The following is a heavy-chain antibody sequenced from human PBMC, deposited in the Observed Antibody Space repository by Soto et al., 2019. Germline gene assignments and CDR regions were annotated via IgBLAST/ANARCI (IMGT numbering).Heavy chain of an antibody. CDR2: IHYNGNT. Sequence: PSETLSLTCTVSSDSISAYSWSWVRQPPGKGLEWIGNIHYNGNTKYNPSLKSRVTMSVDTSKNQFSLKLISVTAADTAKYFCAREGNLGRWLQPLDFWGQGTLVTVSS. CDR1: SDSISAYS. V-gene: IGHV4-59*01. D-gene: IGHD5-12*01. CDR3: AREGNLGRWLQPLDF. J-gene: IGHJ4*02.